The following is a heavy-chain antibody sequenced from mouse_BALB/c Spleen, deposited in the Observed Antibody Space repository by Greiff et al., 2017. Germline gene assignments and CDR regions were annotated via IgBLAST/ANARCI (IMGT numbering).Heavy chain of an antibody. J-gene: IGHJ2*01. CDR1: GFTFSSYG. Sequence: EVKLVESGGDLVKPGGSLKLSCAASGFTFSSYGMSWVRQTPDKRLEWVATISSGGSYTYYPDSVKGRFTISRDNAKNNLYLQMSSLKSEDTAMYYCARALSTMVTTDFDYWGQGTTLTVSS. V-gene: IGHV5-6*02. D-gene: IGHD2-2*01. CDR3: ARALSTMVTTDFDY. CDR2: ISSGGSYT.